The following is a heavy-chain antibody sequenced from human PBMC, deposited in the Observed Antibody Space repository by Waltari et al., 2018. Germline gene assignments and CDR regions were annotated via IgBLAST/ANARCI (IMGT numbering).Heavy chain of an antibody. CDR1: GGSISSYY. V-gene: IGHV4-59*08. CDR3: ARHRRRGGNWELLGPFDY. D-gene: IGHD1-26*01. Sequence: QVQLQESGPGLVKPSETLSLTCTVSGGSISSYYWSWIRQPPGKGLEWIGYIYYSGSTNYNPSLKSRVTISVDTSKNQFSLKLSSVTAADTAVYYCARHRRRGGNWELLGPFDYWGQGTLVTVSS. J-gene: IGHJ4*02. CDR2: IYYSGST.